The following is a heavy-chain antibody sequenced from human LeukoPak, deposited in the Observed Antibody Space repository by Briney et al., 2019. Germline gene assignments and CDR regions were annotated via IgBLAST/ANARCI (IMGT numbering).Heavy chain of an antibody. CDR1: GIIFSKCY. V-gene: IGHV3-23*01. Sequence: GGSLRLSCVASGIIFSKCYMNWVRQAPGKGLEWVSGISDSGEKTYHADFVKGRFSISRDNSKNTVFLQMNSLSAEDTAVYYCAKVDWIDDGRGYWGQGTLVTVSS. J-gene: IGHJ4*02. D-gene: IGHD1-1*01. CDR2: ISDSGEKT. CDR3: AKVDWIDDGRGY.